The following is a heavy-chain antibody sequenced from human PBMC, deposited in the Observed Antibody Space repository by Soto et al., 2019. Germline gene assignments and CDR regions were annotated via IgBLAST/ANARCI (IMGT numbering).Heavy chain of an antibody. Sequence: SETLSLTCTVSGGSISRYYWSWIRQPPGKGLEWIGYLYNTGSTIYNPSLESRVTISVDTSKNQFSLKLNSVTAADTAVYYCARGRGYNDDYWGQGTLVTVSS. CDR2: LYNTGST. J-gene: IGHJ4*02. V-gene: IGHV4-59*01. D-gene: IGHD5-18*01. CDR1: GGSISRYY. CDR3: ARGRGYNDDY.